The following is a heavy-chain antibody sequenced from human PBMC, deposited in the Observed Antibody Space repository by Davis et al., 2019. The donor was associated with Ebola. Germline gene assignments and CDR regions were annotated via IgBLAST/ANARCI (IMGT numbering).Heavy chain of an antibody. D-gene: IGHD4-17*01. J-gene: IGHJ2*01. V-gene: IGHV3-66*04. CDR2: IYRDERT. Sequence: GESLKISCAASGFTFSHYYMQWVRQAPGKGLEWVSVIYRDERTYYADSVKGRFTVSRDNSENMLYLQMSTLRAEDTAVYYCARHVNGDFWYFDLWGRGTRVTVSS. CDR1: GFTFSHYY. CDR3: ARHVNGDFWYFDL.